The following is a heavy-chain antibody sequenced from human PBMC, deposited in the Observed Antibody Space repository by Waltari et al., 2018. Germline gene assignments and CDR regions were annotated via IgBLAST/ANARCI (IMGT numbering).Heavy chain of an antibody. CDR2: ISGSGGST. V-gene: IGHV3-23*04. Sequence: EVQLVESGGGLVQPGGSLRLSCAASGFTFSSYAMSWVRQAPGKGLEWVSAISGSGGSTDYADSVKGRFTISRDNSKNTLYLQMNSLRAEDTAVYYCAKEGTAVAGRKNWFDPWGQGTLVTVSS. D-gene: IGHD6-19*01. J-gene: IGHJ5*02. CDR1: GFTFSSYA. CDR3: AKEGTAVAGRKNWFDP.